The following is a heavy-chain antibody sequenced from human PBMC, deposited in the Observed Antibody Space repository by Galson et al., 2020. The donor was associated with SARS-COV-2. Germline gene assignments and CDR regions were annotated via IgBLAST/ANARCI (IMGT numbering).Heavy chain of an antibody. CDR2: ISAYNGNT. CDR1: GYTFTSYG. Sequence: ASVKVSCKASGYTFTSYGISWVRQAPGQGLEWMGWISAYNGNTNYAQKLQGRVTMTTDTSTSTAYMELRSLRSDDTAVYYCARACGGCPGRYFDWLLSEDAFDIWGQGTMVTVSS. CDR3: ARACGGCPGRYFDWLLSEDAFDI. J-gene: IGHJ3*02. D-gene: IGHD3-9*01. V-gene: IGHV1-18*01.